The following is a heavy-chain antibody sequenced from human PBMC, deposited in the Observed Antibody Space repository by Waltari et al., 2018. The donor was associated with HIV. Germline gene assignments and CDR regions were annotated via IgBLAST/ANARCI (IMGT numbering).Heavy chain of an antibody. CDR2: ISWNSGSI. J-gene: IGHJ4*02. CDR3: AKDSVAAAGSFDY. Sequence: EVQLVESGGGLVQPGRSLRLSCAASGFTFDDYAMHWVRQAPGKGLEWVSGISWNSGSIGYADSVNGRFTISRDNAKNSLYLQMNSLRAEDTALYYSAKDSVAAAGSFDYWGQGTLVTVSS. D-gene: IGHD6-13*01. CDR1: GFTFDDYA. V-gene: IGHV3-9*01.